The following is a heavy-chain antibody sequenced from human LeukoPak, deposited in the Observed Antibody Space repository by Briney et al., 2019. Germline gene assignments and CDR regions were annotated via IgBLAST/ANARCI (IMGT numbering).Heavy chain of an antibody. CDR3: VIDYGDYGDY. D-gene: IGHD4-17*01. J-gene: IGHJ4*02. V-gene: IGHV3-21*01. CDR1: GFTFSSYS. Sequence: GGSLRLSCAASGFTFSSYSMNWVRQAPGKGLEWVSSISSSSSYIYYADSVEGRFTISRDNAKNSLYLQMNSLRAEDTAVYYCVIDYGDYGDYWGQGTLVTVSS. CDR2: ISSSSSYI.